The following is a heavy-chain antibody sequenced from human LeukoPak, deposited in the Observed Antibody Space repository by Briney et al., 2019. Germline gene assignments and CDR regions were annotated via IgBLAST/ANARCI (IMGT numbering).Heavy chain of an antibody. J-gene: IGHJ4*02. V-gene: IGHV4-39*07. CDR3: ARSAWFGELLPPLIPFDY. CDR1: GGSISSSSYY. D-gene: IGHD3-10*01. CDR2: IYYSGST. Sequence: SETLSLTCTVSGGSISSSSYYWGWIRQPPGKGLEWIGSIYYSGSTYYNPSLKSRVTISVDTSKNQFSLKLSSVTAADTAVYYCARSAWFGELLPPLIPFDYWGQGTLVTVSS.